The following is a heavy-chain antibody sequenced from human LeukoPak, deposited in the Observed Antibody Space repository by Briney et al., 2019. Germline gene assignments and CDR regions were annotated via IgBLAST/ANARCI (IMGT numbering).Heavy chain of an antibody. CDR3: AREDVEMATIPVDY. Sequence: ASVKVSCKASGYTFTSYDINWVRQATGQGLEWMGWMNPNSGNTGYAQKFQGRVTITADKSTSTAYMELSSLRSEDTAVYYCAREDVEMATIPVDYWGQGTLVTVSS. V-gene: IGHV1-8*01. CDR2: MNPNSGNT. CDR1: GYTFTSYD. J-gene: IGHJ4*02. D-gene: IGHD5-12*01.